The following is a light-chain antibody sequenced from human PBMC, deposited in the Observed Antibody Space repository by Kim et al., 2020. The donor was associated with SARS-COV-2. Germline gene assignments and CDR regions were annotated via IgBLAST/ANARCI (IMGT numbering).Light chain of an antibody. J-gene: IGLJ2*01. Sequence: QSVTLSCTGTSGDVGGYSYVSWYQHHPGKAPKLMIYEVSKRPSGVPDRFSGSKSGNTASLTVSGLQAEDEADYYCSSYAGSNNFVLFGGGTQLTVL. V-gene: IGLV2-8*01. CDR3: SSYAGSNNFVL. CDR1: SGDVGGYSY. CDR2: EVS.